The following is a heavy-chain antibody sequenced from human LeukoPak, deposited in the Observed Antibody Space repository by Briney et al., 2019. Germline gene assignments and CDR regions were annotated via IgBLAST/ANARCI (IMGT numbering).Heavy chain of an antibody. J-gene: IGHJ4*02. V-gene: IGHV3-23*01. CDR3: ATYRQVLLPFES. CDR2: IFPSGGEI. CDR1: GFTFSTFA. Sequence: TGGSLRVSCAASGFTFSTFAMIWVRQPPGKGLEWVSSIFPSGGEIHYADSVRGRFTISRDNSKSTLSLQMNSLRVEDTAIYYCATYRQVLLPFESWGQGTLVTVSS. D-gene: IGHD2-8*02.